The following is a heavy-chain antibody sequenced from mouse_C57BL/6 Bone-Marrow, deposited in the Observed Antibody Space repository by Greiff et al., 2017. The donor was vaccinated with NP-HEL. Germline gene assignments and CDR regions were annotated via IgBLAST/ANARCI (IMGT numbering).Heavy chain of an antibody. V-gene: IGHV5-12*01. Sequence: EVKLMESGGGLVQPGGSLKLSCAASGFTFSDYYMYWVRQTPEKRLAWVAYISNGGGSTYYPDTVKGRFTISRDNAKNTLYLQMSRLKSEDTAMYYCARHVSNYPAWFAYWGQGTLVTVSA. CDR1: GFTFSDYY. D-gene: IGHD2-5*01. CDR3: ARHVSNYPAWFAY. J-gene: IGHJ3*01. CDR2: ISNGGGST.